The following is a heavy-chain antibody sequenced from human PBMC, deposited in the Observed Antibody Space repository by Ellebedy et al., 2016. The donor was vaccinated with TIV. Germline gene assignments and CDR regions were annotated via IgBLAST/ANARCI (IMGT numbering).Heavy chain of an antibody. Sequence: GESLKISCEASGFSFSNYAMTWVRQTPGKGLEWVSTLSGSGGTTYYPDSAKARFTISRDNSKNTLYLQITSLTVEDTAVYYCAKTLYCRTTSCSGGGYDHWGQGTLVTVSS. CDR1: GFSFSNYA. V-gene: IGHV3-23*01. J-gene: IGHJ4*02. CDR3: AKTLYCRTTSCSGGGYDH. CDR2: LSGSGGTT. D-gene: IGHD2-2*01.